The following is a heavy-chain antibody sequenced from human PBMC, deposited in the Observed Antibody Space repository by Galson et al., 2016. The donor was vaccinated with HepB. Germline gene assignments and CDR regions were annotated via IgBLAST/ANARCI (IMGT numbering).Heavy chain of an antibody. Sequence: SCKASGGTFGSYVIIWVRQAPGQGLEWMGGIIPILAIADYAQKFQGRVTITADKSTNTAYMELSSLRSEDTAVYFCARRYYSDSRTYYQPAYFDYWGQGTLVTVSS. D-gene: IGHD3-22*01. CDR1: GGTFGSYV. CDR2: IIPILAIA. CDR3: ARRYYSDSRTYYQPAYFDY. J-gene: IGHJ4*02. V-gene: IGHV1-69*10.